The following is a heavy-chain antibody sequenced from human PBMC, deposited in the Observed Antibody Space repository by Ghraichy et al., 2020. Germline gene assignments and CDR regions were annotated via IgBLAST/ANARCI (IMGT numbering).Heavy chain of an antibody. J-gene: IGHJ4*02. CDR2: ISGSGSST. Sequence: ETLSLTCAASGFTFSSYAMSWVRQAPGKGLEWVSAISGSGSSTYYADSVKGRFTISRDNSKNTLYLQMNSLRAEDTAVYYCARYGSGSYYDYWGQGTLVTVSS. V-gene: IGHV3-23*01. CDR3: ARYGSGSYYDY. CDR1: GFTFSSYA. D-gene: IGHD3-10*01.